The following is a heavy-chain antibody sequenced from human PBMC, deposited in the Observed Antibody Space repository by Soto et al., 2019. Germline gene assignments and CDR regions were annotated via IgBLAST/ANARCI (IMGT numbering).Heavy chain of an antibody. Sequence: EVQLVESGGGLVKPGGSLRLSCAASGFTFTRYSMNWVRQPPGKGLEWVSSISSTTNYIYYGDSMKGRYTSSRDNAKNSLYLEMNSLRDEDTAVYYCARESEDLTSTFDYWGQGTLVTVSS. CDR3: ARESEDLTSTFDY. CDR1: GFTFTRYS. J-gene: IGHJ4*02. V-gene: IGHV3-21*06. CDR2: ISSTTNYI.